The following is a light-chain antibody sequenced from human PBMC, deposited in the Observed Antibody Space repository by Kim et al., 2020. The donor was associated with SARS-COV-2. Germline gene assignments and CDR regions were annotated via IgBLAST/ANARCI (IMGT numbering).Light chain of an antibody. CDR3: QQYYSTPLT. CDR1: QSVLYSSNTKNY. V-gene: IGKV4-1*01. Sequence: DIVMTQSPDSLAVSLGERATINCKSSQSVLYSSNTKNYLAWYQQKPGQPPKPLIYWASTRESGVPDRFSGSGSGTDFTLTIGSLQAEDVAVYYCQQYYSTPLTFGGGTKVDIK. CDR2: WAS. J-gene: IGKJ4*01.